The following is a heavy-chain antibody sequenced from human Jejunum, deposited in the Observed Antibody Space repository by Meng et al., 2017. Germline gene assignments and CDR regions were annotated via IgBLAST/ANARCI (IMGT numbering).Heavy chain of an antibody. V-gene: IGHV4-59*01. D-gene: IGHD3-16*01. J-gene: IGHJ4*02. Sequence: QVHRAGSGPGPVKPSENLSLTCAVSGGSIESNNWWTWIRQPPGKGLEWIGYAGANFQSGTNHNPSLKSRVTISLDTSKNQFSLKLTSVNAADTAVYYCARDYWGSLDYWGQGILVTVSS. CDR3: ARDYWGSLDY. CDR2: AGANFQSGT. CDR1: GGSIESNNW.